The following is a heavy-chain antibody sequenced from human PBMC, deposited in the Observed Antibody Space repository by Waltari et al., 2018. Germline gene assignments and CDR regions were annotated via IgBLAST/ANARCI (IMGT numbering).Heavy chain of an antibody. CDR1: DFSVSNTY. CDR2: IHDSGNA. Sequence: EVRLVETGGGLIQPGGSLRLSCAASDFSVSNTYLAWVRQAPGKGLECVSVIHDSGNAYYADSVKCRFTISRDNSKNTLFLQMNSLRVEDTAIYYCACGFSNDGAYLFYWGQGTLVTVSS. V-gene: IGHV3-53*02. D-gene: IGHD2-8*01. J-gene: IGHJ4*02. CDR3: ACGFSNDGAYLFY.